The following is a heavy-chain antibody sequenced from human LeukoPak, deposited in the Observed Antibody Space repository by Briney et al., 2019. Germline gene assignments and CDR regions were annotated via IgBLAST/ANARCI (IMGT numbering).Heavy chain of an antibody. CDR2: IYTSGST. D-gene: IGHD3-22*01. CDR1: GGSISSGSYY. V-gene: IGHV4-61*02. J-gene: IGHJ4*02. Sequence: SETLSLTCTVSGGSISSGSYYWSWIRQPAGKGLEWIGRIYTSGSTNYNPSLKSRVTISVDTSKNQFSLKLSSVTAADMAVYYCARTPYYYDSSGYLPFDYWGQGTLVTVSS. CDR3: ARTPYYYDSSGYLPFDY.